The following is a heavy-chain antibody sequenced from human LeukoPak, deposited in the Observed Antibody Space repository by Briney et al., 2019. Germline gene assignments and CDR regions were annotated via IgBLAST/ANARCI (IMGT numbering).Heavy chain of an antibody. D-gene: IGHD5-24*01. Sequence: GGSVRLSCAASGFTFSSYWMHWVRQAPGRGLVWVSRINSDGSSTSYADSVKGRFTISRDNAKNTLYLQMNSLRVEDTAVYYCARTRDGYNWDYWGQGTLVTVSS. CDR2: INSDGSST. J-gene: IGHJ4*02. V-gene: IGHV3-74*01. CDR3: ARTRDGYNWDY. CDR1: GFTFSSYW.